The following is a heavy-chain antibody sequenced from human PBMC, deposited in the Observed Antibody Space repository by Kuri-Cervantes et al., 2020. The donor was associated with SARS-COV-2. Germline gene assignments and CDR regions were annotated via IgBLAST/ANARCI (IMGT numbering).Heavy chain of an antibody. Sequence: SQTLSLTCAVSGGSISTYYWSWIRQPPGKGLEWIGYIYYSGSTNYNPSLKSRVTISVDTSKNQFSLKLSSVTAADTAVYYCARGGDAFDIWGQGTMVTGSS. CDR1: GGSISTYY. V-gene: IGHV4-59*08. D-gene: IGHD1-26*01. CDR3: ARGGDAFDI. J-gene: IGHJ3*02. CDR2: IYYSGST.